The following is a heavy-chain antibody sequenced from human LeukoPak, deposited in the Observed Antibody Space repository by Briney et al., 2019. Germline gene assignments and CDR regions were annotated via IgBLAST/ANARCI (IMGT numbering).Heavy chain of an antibody. CDR2: MNQDGSEK. D-gene: IGHD3-16*01. Sequence: GGSLRLSCVVSGLTSTKYLINWVRQAPGKGLEWVANMNQDGSEKYYVDYVKGRFTISRDNTDNSLCLQMNSLRDEDTAVYYCVLESYAFQGANSFDIWGQGTMVTVSS. CDR3: VLESYAFQGANSFDI. CDR1: GLTSTKYL. J-gene: IGHJ3*02. V-gene: IGHV3-7*01.